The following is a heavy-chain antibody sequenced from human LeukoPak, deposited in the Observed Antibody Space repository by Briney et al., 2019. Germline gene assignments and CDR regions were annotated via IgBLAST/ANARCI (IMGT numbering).Heavy chain of an antibody. CDR1: GFTFTTYW. V-gene: IGHV3-7*01. J-gene: IGHJ4*02. CDR2: INQDGTEK. Sequence: GGSLRLSCAASGFTFTTYWMSWVRQAPGKGLEWVANINQDGTEKYYVDSVKGRFTISRDNAKNSLDLQMNSLRVEDTAVYYCARDSAPGYSSDWYRLGSFDYWGQGTLVTVSS. CDR3: ARDSAPGYSSDWYRLGSFDY. D-gene: IGHD6-19*01.